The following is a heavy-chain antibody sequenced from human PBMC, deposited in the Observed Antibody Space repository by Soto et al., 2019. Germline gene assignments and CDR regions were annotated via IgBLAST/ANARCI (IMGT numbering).Heavy chain of an antibody. J-gene: IGHJ4*02. CDR2: IIPILGIA. CDR1: GGTFRSYT. Sequence: GASGKVSCKASGGTFRSYTSSWVRRAPGQGLEWMGRIIPILGIANYAQKFQGRVTITADKSTSTAYMELSSLRSEDTAVYYCARSTLIVATSRFDYWGQGTLVTVSS. CDR3: ARSTLIVATSRFDY. D-gene: IGHD5-12*01. V-gene: IGHV1-69*02.